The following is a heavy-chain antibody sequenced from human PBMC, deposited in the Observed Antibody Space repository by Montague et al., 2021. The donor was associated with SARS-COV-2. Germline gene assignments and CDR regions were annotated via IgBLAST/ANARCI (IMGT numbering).Heavy chain of an antibody. CDR1: GASISTGIYY. CDR3: ARYWSGTLEFDL. J-gene: IGHJ4*02. V-gene: IGHV4-61*02. Sequence: TLSLTCTVSGASISTGIYYWSWIRQPAGKGLEWIGRIRTTGHTDYNRSLESRVFMSADTSTNQFSLSLTSVTAADTAVYFCARYWSGTLEFDLWGQGTLVTVSS. CDR2: IRTTGHT. D-gene: IGHD1-1*01.